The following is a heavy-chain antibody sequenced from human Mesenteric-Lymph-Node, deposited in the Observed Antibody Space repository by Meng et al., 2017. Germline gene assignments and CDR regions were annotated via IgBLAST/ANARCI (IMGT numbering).Heavy chain of an antibody. D-gene: IGHD3-22*01. CDR1: GGSISSGGHS. J-gene: IGHJ4*01. CDR3: ARVDSSGYFLDY. Sequence: QVQLQEAGPGRGKPAQNLSRTCTVSGGSISSGGHSWSWIRQHPGKGLEWIAYIYYSGSTYYNPSLKSRVILSVDTSKNQFSLKLSSVTAADTAVYYCARVDSSGYFLDYWGQGTLVTVSS. V-gene: IGHV4-31*03. CDR2: IYYSGST.